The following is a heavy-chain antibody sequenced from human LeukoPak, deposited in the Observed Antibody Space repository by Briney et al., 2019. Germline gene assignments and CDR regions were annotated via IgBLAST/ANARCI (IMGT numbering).Heavy chain of an antibody. V-gene: IGHV3-21*01. D-gene: IGHD5-24*01. Sequence: GGSLRLSCAASGFTFSSYSMNWVRQAPGKGLEWVSSISSSSSYIYYADSVKGRFTISRDNAKSSLYLQMNSLRAEDTAVYYCASQRDGYNFWGQGTLVTVSS. CDR2: ISSSSSYI. CDR3: ASQRDGYNF. J-gene: IGHJ4*02. CDR1: GFTFSSYS.